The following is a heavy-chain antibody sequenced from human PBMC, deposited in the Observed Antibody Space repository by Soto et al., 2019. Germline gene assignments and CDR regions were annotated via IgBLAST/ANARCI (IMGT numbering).Heavy chain of an antibody. CDR3: ARDLAVSGTENYYYGLDV. J-gene: IGHJ6*02. CDR2: ISSSSSYI. CDR1: GFTFSSYS. V-gene: IGHV3-21*01. Sequence: EVQLVESGGGLVKPGGSLRLSCAASGFTFSSYSMNWVRQAPGKGLEWVSSISSSSSYIYYADSVKGRFTISRDNAKNSLYPQMNRLRAEDTAVYYCARDLAVSGTENYYYGLDVWGQGTTVTVS. D-gene: IGHD6-19*01.